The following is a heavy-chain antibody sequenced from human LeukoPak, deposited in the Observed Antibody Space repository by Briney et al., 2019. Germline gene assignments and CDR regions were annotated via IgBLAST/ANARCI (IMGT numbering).Heavy chain of an antibody. D-gene: IGHD5-18*01. CDR1: GFMFSSYA. V-gene: IGHV3-23*01. CDR3: AEARTALAHDVFDY. CDR2: INNNAGGT. Sequence: GGSLRLSCAASGFMFSSYAMTWVRQAPGKGLEWVSSINNNAGGTYYADSVKGRFTISRDSSTNTLFLQMDSLRADDTALYYCAEARTALAHDVFDYWGLGTLVTVSS. J-gene: IGHJ4*02.